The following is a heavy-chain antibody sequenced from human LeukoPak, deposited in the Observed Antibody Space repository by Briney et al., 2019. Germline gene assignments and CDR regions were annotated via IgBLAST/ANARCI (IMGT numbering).Heavy chain of an antibody. CDR2: FDPEDGET. V-gene: IGHV1-24*01. J-gene: IGHJ4*02. CDR1: GYTLTELS. Sequence: ASVKVSCKVSGYTLTELSMHWVRQAPGKGLEWMGGFDPEDGETIYAQKFQGRVTMTEDTSTDTAYMELSSLRSEDTAVYYCATPLAPGATSLIDYRGQGTLVTVSS. D-gene: IGHD1-26*01. CDR3: ATPLAPGATSLIDY.